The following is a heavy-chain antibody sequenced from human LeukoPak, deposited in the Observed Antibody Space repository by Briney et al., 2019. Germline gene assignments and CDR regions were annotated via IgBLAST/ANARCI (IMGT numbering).Heavy chain of an antibody. V-gene: IGHV3-30*18. CDR2: ISYDGSNK. CDR3: AKDIVVVVAATLGHYYGMDV. D-gene: IGHD2-15*01. CDR1: GFTFSSYG. J-gene: IGHJ6*02. Sequence: GGSLRLSCAASGFTFSSYGMHWVRQAPGEGLEWVAVISYDGSNKYYADSVKGRFTISRDNSKNTLYLQMNSLRAEDTAVYYCAKDIVVVVAATLGHYYGMDVWGQGTTVTVSS.